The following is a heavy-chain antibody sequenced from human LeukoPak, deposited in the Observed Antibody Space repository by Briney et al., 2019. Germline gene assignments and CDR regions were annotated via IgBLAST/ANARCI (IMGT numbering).Heavy chain of an antibody. J-gene: IGHJ5*02. Sequence: EGSLRLSCAAPGFIFSSYAMSWVRQAPGKGLEWVSAISCSGGSTYYADSVKGRFTISRDNSKHTLYLQMNSLRAEDTAVYYCAKDVPYYYGSGSYPNWFDPWGQGTLVTVSS. CDR2: ISCSGGST. CDR1: GFIFSSYA. CDR3: AKDVPYYYGSGSYPNWFDP. V-gene: IGHV3-23*01. D-gene: IGHD3-10*01.